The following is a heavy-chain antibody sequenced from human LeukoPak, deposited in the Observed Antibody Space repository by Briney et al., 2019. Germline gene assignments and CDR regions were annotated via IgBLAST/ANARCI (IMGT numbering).Heavy chain of an antibody. CDR3: AHKGRGSGSYNM. Sequence: SGPTLVKPTQTLTLTCTFSGFSLSNTGVAVGWIRQSPGKALEWLAVAYWNNDGSYSPSLKSRLTITKDTSKNQVVLIMTNMDPVDTATYYCAHKGRGSGSYNMWGQGTLVTVSS. D-gene: IGHD3-10*01. V-gene: IGHV2-5*01. CDR1: GFSLSNTGVA. J-gene: IGHJ4*02. CDR2: AYWNNDG.